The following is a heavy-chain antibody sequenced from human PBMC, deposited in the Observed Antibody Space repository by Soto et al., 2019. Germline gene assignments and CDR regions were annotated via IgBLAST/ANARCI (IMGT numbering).Heavy chain of an antibody. V-gene: IGHV4-39*01. Sequence: SETLSLTCTVAGGSISSSSYYWDWIRQPPGKGLEWIGSIYYSGSTYYNPSLKSRVTISVDTSKNQFSLKLSSVTAADTAVYYCARHTPAISISDHWGQGTLVTVSS. CDR3: ARHTPAISISDH. D-gene: IGHD2-15*01. CDR1: GGSISSSSYY. J-gene: IGHJ4*02. CDR2: IYYSGST.